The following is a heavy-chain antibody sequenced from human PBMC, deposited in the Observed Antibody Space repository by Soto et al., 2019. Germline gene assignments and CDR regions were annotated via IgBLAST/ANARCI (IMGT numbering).Heavy chain of an antibody. V-gene: IGHV1-18*01. CDR1: GYTFISYG. CDR2: ISPYNGNT. Sequence: QVQLAQSGGEVKKPGASVRVSCKASGYTFISYGISWVRQAAGQGLEWMGWISPYNGNTNYAQSFQGRVSMSTDTSTSTAYMELRSLRSDDTAVYYCARDSKKWLVDAFDIWGQGTMVTVSS. D-gene: IGHD6-19*01. J-gene: IGHJ3*02. CDR3: ARDSKKWLVDAFDI.